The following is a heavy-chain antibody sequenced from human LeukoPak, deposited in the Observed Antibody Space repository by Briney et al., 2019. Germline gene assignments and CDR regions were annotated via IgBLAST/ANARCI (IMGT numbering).Heavy chain of an antibody. CDR2: IIPIFVTA. V-gene: IGHV1-69*01. CDR3: ARHPPYYDILTGYYYYYYGMDV. Sequence: SVKVSCKASGGTFSSYAISWVRQSPGQGLEWMGGIIPIFVTANYAQKFQGRVTITADESTSTAYMELSSLRSEDTAVYYCARHPPYYDILTGYYYYYYGMDVWGKGTTVTVSS. J-gene: IGHJ6*04. CDR1: GGTFSSYA. D-gene: IGHD3-9*01.